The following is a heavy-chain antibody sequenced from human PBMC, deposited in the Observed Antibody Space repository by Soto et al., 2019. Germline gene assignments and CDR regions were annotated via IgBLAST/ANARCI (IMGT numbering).Heavy chain of an antibody. Sequence: SETLSLTCTVSGGSISSYYWSWIRQPPGKGLEWIGYIYYSGSTNYNPSLKSRLTISVDTSKNQFSLKLSSVTAADTAVYYCARAPYYDPGLSFASFDYWGQGTLVTVSS. CDR1: GGSISSYY. CDR2: IYYSGST. V-gene: IGHV4-59*01. D-gene: IGHD3-3*01. J-gene: IGHJ4*02. CDR3: ARAPYYDPGLSFASFDY.